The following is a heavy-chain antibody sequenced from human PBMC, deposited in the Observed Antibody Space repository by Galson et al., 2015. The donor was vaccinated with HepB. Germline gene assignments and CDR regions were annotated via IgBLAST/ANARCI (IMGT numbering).Heavy chain of an antibody. CDR2: ISRSSRTI. CDR1: GFTFSTYS. V-gene: IGHV3-48*02. J-gene: IGHJ6*02. CDR3: ARDQVAAGTVHYYYYGLDV. D-gene: IGHD6-13*01. Sequence: SLRLSCAASGFTFSTYSMNWVRQAPGKGLEWVSYISRSSRTIYYADSVKGRFTISRDNAKNSLYLQMSSLRDEDTAVYYCARDQVAAGTVHYYYYGLDVWGQGTTVTVSS.